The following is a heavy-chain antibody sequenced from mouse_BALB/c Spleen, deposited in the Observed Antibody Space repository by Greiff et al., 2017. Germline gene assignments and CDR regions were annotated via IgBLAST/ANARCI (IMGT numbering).Heavy chain of an antibody. CDR3: ARGGLRRGFDD. CDR2: ISSGGST. Sequence: EVKLVESGGGLVKPGGSLKLSCAASGFTFSSYAMSWVRQTPEKRLEWVASISSGGSTYYPDSVKGRFTISRDNARNILYLQMSSLRSEDTAMYYCARGGLRRGFDDWGQGTTLTVSS. CDR1: GFTFSSYA. D-gene: IGHD2-4*01. J-gene: IGHJ2*01. V-gene: IGHV5-6-5*01.